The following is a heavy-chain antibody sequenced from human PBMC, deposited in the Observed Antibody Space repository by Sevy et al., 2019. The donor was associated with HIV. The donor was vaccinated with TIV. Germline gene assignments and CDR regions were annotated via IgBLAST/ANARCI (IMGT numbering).Heavy chain of an antibody. CDR3: ARDLEAAAASDP. CDR2: INPNSGGT. V-gene: IGHV1-2*02. CDR1: GYTFTGYY. J-gene: IGHJ5*02. Sequence: ASVKVSCKASGYTFTGYYMHWVRQAPGQGLEWMGWINPNSGGTNYAQKFQGRVTMTRDTSISTAYMVLSRLRSDDTAVYYCARDLEAAAASDPWGQGTLVTVSS. D-gene: IGHD6-13*01.